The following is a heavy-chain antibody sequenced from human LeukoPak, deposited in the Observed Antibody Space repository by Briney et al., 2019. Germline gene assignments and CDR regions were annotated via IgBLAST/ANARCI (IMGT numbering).Heavy chain of an antibody. CDR3: AGGSLYYYYYYMDV. CDR1: GYSISSGYY. J-gene: IGHJ6*03. D-gene: IGHD3-16*01. V-gene: IGHV4-38-2*01. CDR2: IYHSGTT. Sequence: SETLSLTCVVSGYSISSGYYWGWIRQPPGKGLEWIATIYHSGTTYYNPSLTSRVTISLDTSKNQFSLKLRSVTAADTAVYYCAGGSLYYYYYYMDVWGKGTTVTVSS.